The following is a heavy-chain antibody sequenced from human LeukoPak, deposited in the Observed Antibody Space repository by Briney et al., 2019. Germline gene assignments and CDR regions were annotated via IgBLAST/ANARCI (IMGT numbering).Heavy chain of an antibody. CDR1: GFTFSSYS. CDR2: ISSSSSYI. J-gene: IGHJ5*02. Sequence: GGSLRLSCAASGFTFSSYSMNWVRQAPGKGLEWVSSISSSSSYIYYADSVKGRFTISRDNAKNSLYLQMNSLRAEDTAVYYCARDPGRNDVWFDPWGQGTLVTVSS. D-gene: IGHD1-1*01. CDR3: ARDPGRNDVWFDP. V-gene: IGHV3-21*01.